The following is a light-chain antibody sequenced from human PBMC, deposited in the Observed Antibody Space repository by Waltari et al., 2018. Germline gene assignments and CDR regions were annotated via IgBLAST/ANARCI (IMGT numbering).Light chain of an antibody. CDR2: KAS. J-gene: IGKJ1*01. V-gene: IGKV1-5*03. Sequence: DIQMTQSPSTLSASVGDRVTIPCRASQSISNLLSWYQQKPGKAPKYRISKASNLESGVPSGFSGSGSGTEFTLTISSLQPDDFASYYCQQYNGRFGQGTKVEMK. CDR1: QSISNL. CDR3: QQYNGR.